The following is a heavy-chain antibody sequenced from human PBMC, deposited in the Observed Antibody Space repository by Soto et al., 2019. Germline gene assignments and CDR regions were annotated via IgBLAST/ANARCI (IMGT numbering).Heavy chain of an antibody. CDR1: GYSFTFNW. CDR2: IYPSDSDT. J-gene: IGHJ4*02. D-gene: IGHD3-22*01. Sequence: EVQLVQSGAEVKKPGESLRISCKASGYSFTFNWIAWVRQMPGKGQEWMGIIYPSDSDTRHSPSFQGQVTISADKSISTAYLQWSSLKASDTAMYYCARPPSGFTSFFDYWGQGTLVTVSP. V-gene: IGHV5-51*03. CDR3: ARPPSGFTSFFDY.